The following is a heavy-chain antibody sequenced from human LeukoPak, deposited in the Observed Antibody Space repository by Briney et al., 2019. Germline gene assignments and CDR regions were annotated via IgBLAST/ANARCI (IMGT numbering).Heavy chain of an antibody. D-gene: IGHD6-13*01. V-gene: IGHV3-53*01. J-gene: IGHJ6*02. Sequence: GGSLRLSCAASGFTVSSTYMSWVRQAPGKGLEWVSVFYSGGNIYYIDSVKGRFTISRDTSKNTLYLQMNSLRAEDTAVYYCAREPHSSSWNGMDVWGQGTTVTVSS. CDR3: AREPHSSSWNGMDV. CDR1: GFTVSSTY. CDR2: FYSGGNI.